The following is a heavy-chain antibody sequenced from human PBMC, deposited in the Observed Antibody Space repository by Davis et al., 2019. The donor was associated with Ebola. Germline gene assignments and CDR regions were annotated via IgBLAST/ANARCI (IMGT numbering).Heavy chain of an antibody. CDR2: ISYDGSNK. Sequence: GESLKTSCAASGFTFSSYAMHWVRQAPGKGLEWVAVISYDGSNKYYADSVKGRFTISRDNSKNTLYLQMNSLRAEDTAVYYCARDLRPGVGGQGTLVTVSS. J-gene: IGHJ4*02. CDR1: GFTFSSYA. V-gene: IGHV3-30-3*01. CDR3: ARDLRPGV.